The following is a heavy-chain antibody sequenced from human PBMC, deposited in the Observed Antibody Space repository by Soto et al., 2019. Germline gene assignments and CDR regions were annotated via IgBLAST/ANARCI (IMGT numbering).Heavy chain of an antibody. CDR2: IYYSGST. D-gene: IGHD2-15*01. Sequence: QLQLQESGPGLVKPSETLSLTCTVSGGSISSSSYYWGWIRQPPGKGLEWIGSIYYSGSTYYTPSLTRRVTMSVDTSKNQFSLKVSSVTAADTAVYYCARPVYCSGGSCYSGWFDPWGQGTLVTVSS. CDR1: GGSISSSSYY. V-gene: IGHV4-39*01. J-gene: IGHJ5*02. CDR3: ARPVYCSGGSCYSGWFDP.